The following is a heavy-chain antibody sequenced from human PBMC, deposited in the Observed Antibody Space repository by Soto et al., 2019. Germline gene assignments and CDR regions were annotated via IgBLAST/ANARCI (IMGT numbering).Heavy chain of an antibody. CDR2: MNPNSGNT. CDR1: GYTFTSYD. V-gene: IGHV1-8*01. Sequence: ASVKVSCKASGYTFTSYDINWVLQATGQGLDWMGWMNPNSGNTGYAQKFQGRVTMTRNTSISTAYMELSSLRSEDTAVYYCARDARYGYCSSTSCCVFDPWGQGTLVTV. D-gene: IGHD2-2*01. CDR3: ARDARYGYCSSTSCCVFDP. J-gene: IGHJ5*02.